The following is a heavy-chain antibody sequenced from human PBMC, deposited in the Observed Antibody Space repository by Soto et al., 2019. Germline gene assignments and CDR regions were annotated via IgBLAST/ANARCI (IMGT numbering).Heavy chain of an antibody. CDR2: IKQDGSEK. J-gene: IGHJ6*02. D-gene: IGHD3-10*01. CDR1: GFTFSSYW. Sequence: PGGSLRLSCTASGFTFSSYWTSWVRQAPGKGLEGVANIKQDGSEKYYVDSEKGRFTISRDNAKNSLYLQMNSLRAEDTAVYYCARDPVLLWFGELFAYYGMDVWGQGTTVTVSS. V-gene: IGHV3-7*03. CDR3: ARDPVLLWFGELFAYYGMDV.